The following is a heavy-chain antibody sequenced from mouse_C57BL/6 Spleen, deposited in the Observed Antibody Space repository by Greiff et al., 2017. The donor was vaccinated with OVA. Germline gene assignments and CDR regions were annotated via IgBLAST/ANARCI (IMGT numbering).Heavy chain of an antibody. CDR1: GYTFTSYT. CDR3: ARGEDFDY. J-gene: IGHJ2*01. Sequence: QVQLKQSGAELARPGASVKLSCKASGYTFTSYTMHWVKQRPGQGLDWIGNIIPSSGYTTYNQKFKDKSTLPADKSSSTAYMQLSSLTSEDSAVYYCARGEDFDYWGQGTTLTVSS. V-gene: IGHV1-4*01. CDR2: IIPSSGYT.